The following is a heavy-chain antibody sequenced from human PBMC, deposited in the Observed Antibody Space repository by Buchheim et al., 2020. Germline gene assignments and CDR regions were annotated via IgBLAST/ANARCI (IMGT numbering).Heavy chain of an antibody. CDR2: ISYDGSNK. Sequence: QVQLVESGGGVVQPGRSLRLSCADSGFTFSSYAMHWARQAPGKGLEWVAVISYDGSNKYYADSVKGRFTISRDNSKHTLYLQMNSLRAEDTAVYYCARDVFGYYYDSSGYYPGDYWGQGTL. CDR3: ARDVFGYYYDSSGYYPGDY. V-gene: IGHV3-30-3*01. D-gene: IGHD3-22*01. J-gene: IGHJ4*02. CDR1: GFTFSSYA.